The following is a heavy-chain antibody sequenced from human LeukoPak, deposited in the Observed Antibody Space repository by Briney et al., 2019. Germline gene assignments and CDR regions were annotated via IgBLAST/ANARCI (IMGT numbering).Heavy chain of an antibody. CDR2: INPSGGST. D-gene: IGHD2-15*01. V-gene: IGHV1-46*01. Sequence: ASVKVSCKASGYTFTSYYMHWVRQAPGQGLEWVGIINPSGGSTSYAQKFQGRVTMTRDTSTSTVYMELSSLRSEDTAVYYCARPSTVVTPRGAFDIWGQGTMVTVSS. CDR1: GYTFTSYY. CDR3: ARPSTVVTPRGAFDI. J-gene: IGHJ3*02.